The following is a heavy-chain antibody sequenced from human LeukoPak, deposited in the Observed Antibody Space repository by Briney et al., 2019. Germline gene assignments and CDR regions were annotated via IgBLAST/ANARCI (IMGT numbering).Heavy chain of an antibody. CDR2: INHSGST. CDR3: ARGPNIVVVPAAIRRYYGMDV. CDR1: GGSFSGYY. J-gene: IGHJ6*02. D-gene: IGHD2-2*01. V-gene: IGHV4-34*01. Sequence: PSETLSLTCAVYGGSFSGYYWSWIRQPPGKGLEWIGEINHSGSTNYNPSPKSRVTISVDTSKNQFSLKLSSVTAADTAVYYCARGPNIVVVPAAIRRYYGMDVWGQGTTVTVSS.